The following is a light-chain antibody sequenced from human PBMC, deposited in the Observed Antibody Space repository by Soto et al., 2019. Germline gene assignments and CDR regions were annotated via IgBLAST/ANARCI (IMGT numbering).Light chain of an antibody. V-gene: IGLV2-14*01. CDR3: NSRTSSGSSV. CDR1: GGDIGRYDF. Sequence: QSALTQPPSASGSPGQSVTISCSGTGGDIGRYDFVSWYQQYPGKVPKLLLYEVSKRPSGVSNRFSGSKSGNTASLTISGLQADDEAEYYCNSRTSSGSSVFGGGTKLTVL. J-gene: IGLJ2*01. CDR2: EVS.